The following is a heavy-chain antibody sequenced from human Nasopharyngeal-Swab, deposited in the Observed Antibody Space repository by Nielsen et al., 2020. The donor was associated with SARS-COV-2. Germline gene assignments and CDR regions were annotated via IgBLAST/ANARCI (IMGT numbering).Heavy chain of an antibody. CDR3: AREDTAMGHGMDV. J-gene: IGHJ6*02. V-gene: IGHV3-21*01. CDR1: GFTFNSYS. Sequence: GGSLRLSCAGSGFTFNSYSMIWVRQVPGEGLEWVSSISGSGSYVYYADSVKGRFTISKDSAKNSLYLQMNSLRAEDTAVYYCAREDTAMGHGMDVWGQGTTVTVSS. CDR2: ISGSGSYV. D-gene: IGHD5-18*01.